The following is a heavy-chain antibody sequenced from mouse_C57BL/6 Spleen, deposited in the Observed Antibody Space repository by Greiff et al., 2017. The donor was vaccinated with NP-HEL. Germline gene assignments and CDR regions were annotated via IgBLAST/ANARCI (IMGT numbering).Heavy chain of an antibody. D-gene: IGHD2-5*01. CDR2: ISSGSSTI. Sequence: DVKLVESGGGLVKPGGSLKLSCAASGFTFSDYGMHWVRQAPEKGLEWVAYISSGSSTIYYADTVKGRFTISRDNAKNTLFLQMTSLRSEDTAMYYCARDYSNYFFYAMDYWGQGTSVTVSS. CDR1: GFTFSDYG. J-gene: IGHJ4*01. V-gene: IGHV5-17*01. CDR3: ARDYSNYFFYAMDY.